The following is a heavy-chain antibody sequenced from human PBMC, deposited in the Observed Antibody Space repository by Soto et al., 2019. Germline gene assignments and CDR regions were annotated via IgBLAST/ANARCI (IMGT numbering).Heavy chain of an antibody. V-gene: IGHV4-59*01. CDR2: IYHNGGT. CDR1: GGSLSGYY. CDR3: ARDGIMITFGGVIGRYGMDV. J-gene: IGHJ6*02. D-gene: IGHD3-16*02. Sequence: SETLSLTCTVSGGSLSGYYWTWIRQPPGKGLEWIGYIYHNGGTSYNPSLKSRVSISLDRSKNQFSLKLSSVTAADTAVYYCARDGIMITFGGVIGRYGMDVWGQGTTVTVSS.